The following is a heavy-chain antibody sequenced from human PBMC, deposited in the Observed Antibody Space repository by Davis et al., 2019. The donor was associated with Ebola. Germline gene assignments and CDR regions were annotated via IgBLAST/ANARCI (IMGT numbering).Heavy chain of an antibody. V-gene: IGHV3-11*04. J-gene: IGHJ4*02. Sequence: GGSLRLSCAASGFTFIDYYISWIRQAPGKGLEWISYISGSGSTIYYADSVKGRFTISRDNTKNSLNLQMNSLRAEDTAMYFCARGPHGDYFDHWGQGTLVTVSS. CDR3: ARGPHGDYFDH. CDR2: ISGSGSTI. CDR1: GFTFIDYY.